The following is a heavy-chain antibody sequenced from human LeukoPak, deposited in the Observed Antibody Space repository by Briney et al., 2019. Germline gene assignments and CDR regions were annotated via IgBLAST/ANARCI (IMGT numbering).Heavy chain of an antibody. CDR3: ARHKPYYDSWSGYGPGMDV. J-gene: IGHJ6*02. V-gene: IGHV5-51*01. Sequence: PGESLKISCKGSGYSFTSYWIGWVRQMPERGLEWMGIIYPGDSDTRYSPSFQGQVTISADKSISTAYLQWSSLKASDTAMYYCARHKPYYDSWSGYGPGMDVWGQGTTVTVSS. CDR1: GYSFTSYW. CDR2: IYPGDSDT. D-gene: IGHD3-3*01.